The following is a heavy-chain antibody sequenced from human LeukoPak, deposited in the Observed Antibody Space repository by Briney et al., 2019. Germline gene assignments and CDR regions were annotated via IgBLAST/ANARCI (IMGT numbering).Heavy chain of an antibody. J-gene: IGHJ4*02. Sequence: GGSLRLSCAASGFTFSSYSMNWVRQAPGKRLEWVSSISSSSSYIYYADSVKGRFTISRDNAKNSLYLQMNSLRAEDTAVYYCARDTAMALYYFDYWGQGTLVTVSS. D-gene: IGHD5-18*01. CDR2: ISSSSSYI. CDR3: ARDTAMALYYFDY. V-gene: IGHV3-21*01. CDR1: GFTFSSYS.